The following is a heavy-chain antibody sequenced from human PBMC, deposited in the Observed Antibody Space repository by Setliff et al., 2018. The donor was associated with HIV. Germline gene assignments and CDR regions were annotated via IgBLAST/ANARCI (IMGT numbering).Heavy chain of an antibody. CDR3: ASKSPSTGGNWFDP. D-gene: IGHD4-17*01. CDR2: ISGSGGST. CDR1: GFTFSSYA. Sequence: QAGGSLRLSCAASGFTFSSYAMSWVRQAPGKGLEWVSAISGSGGSTYYADSVRGRFTISRDNSKNTLYLQMNSLRAEDTAVYYCASKSPSTGGNWFDPWGQGTLVTVSS. V-gene: IGHV3-23*01. J-gene: IGHJ5*02.